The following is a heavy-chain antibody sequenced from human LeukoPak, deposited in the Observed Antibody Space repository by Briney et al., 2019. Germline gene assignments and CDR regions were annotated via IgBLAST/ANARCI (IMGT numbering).Heavy chain of an antibody. CDR2: INHSGST. D-gene: IGHD2-2*01. Sequence: SETLSLTCAVYGGSFSGYYWSWIRQPPGKGLGWIGEINHSGSTNYNPSLKSRVTISVDTSKNQFSLKLSSVTAADTAVYYCARAQVSSFADYWGQGTLVTVSS. V-gene: IGHV4-34*01. CDR3: ARAQVSSFADY. J-gene: IGHJ4*02. CDR1: GGSFSGYY.